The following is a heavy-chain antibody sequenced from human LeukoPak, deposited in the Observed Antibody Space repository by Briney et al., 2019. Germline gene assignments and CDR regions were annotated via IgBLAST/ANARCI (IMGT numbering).Heavy chain of an antibody. CDR3: ARDLYDSSGYPFDP. V-gene: IGHV1-69*04. J-gene: IGHJ5*02. Sequence: FQGRVTITADKSTSTAYMELSSLRSEDTAVYYCARDLYDSSGYPFDPWGQGTLVTVSS. D-gene: IGHD3-22*01.